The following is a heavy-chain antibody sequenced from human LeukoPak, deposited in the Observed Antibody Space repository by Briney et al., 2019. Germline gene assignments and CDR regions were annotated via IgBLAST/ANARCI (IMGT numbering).Heavy chain of an antibody. Sequence: KTSETLSLTCTVSGGSISSSGYYWGWIRQPPGKGLEWIGSIYYSGSTYYNPSLKSRVTISVDTSKNQFSLKLSSVTAADTAVYYCARLNSSSWTTLTRRVFDYWGQGTLVTVSS. CDR2: IYYSGST. D-gene: IGHD6-13*01. CDR1: GGSISSSGYY. V-gene: IGHV4-39*01. J-gene: IGHJ4*02. CDR3: ARLNSSSWTTLTRRVFDY.